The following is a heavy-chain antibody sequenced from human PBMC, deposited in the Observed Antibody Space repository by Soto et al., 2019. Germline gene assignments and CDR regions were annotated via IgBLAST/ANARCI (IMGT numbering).Heavy chain of an antibody. CDR3: ARDGGSYAEYFQH. J-gene: IGHJ1*01. Sequence: QVHLVESGGGVVQPGRSLRLSCAASGFIFSNYGMHWVRQAPGKGLEWVAVIWYDGSNKYYADSVKGRFTISRDNSKNTLYLQMNSLRAEDTAVYYCARDGGSYAEYFQHWGQGTLVTVSS. CDR1: GFIFSNYG. CDR2: IWYDGSNK. V-gene: IGHV3-33*01. D-gene: IGHD1-26*01.